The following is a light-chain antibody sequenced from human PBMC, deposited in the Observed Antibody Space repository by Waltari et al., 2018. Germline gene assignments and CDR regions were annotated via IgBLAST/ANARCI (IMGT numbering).Light chain of an antibody. CDR3: HERSNWPGGS. J-gene: IGKJ4*01. CDR2: DAS. V-gene: IGKV3-11*01. CDR1: QSVYSY. Sequence: EIVLTQSPATLSLSPGERATLSCRASQSVYSYLAWYQQKPGLPPRLLIYDASSRATGIPARFVGSGSGTDFTLTISRLEPEDFAVYYCHERSNWPGGSFGGGTKVEIK.